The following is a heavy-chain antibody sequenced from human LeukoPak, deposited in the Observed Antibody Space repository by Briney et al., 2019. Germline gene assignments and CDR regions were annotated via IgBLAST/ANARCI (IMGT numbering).Heavy chain of an antibody. CDR2: INPSGGTT. Sequence: ASVKVSCKASGYTFTSYYMHWVRQAPGQGLEWMGIINPSGGTTSYAQKFQGRVTMTRDTSTSTIYMELSSLRFEDTAVYYCARSLTGYYDSSGFWGQGTLVTVSS. D-gene: IGHD3-22*01. CDR3: ARSLTGYYDSSGF. J-gene: IGHJ4*02. V-gene: IGHV1-46*01. CDR1: GYTFTSYY.